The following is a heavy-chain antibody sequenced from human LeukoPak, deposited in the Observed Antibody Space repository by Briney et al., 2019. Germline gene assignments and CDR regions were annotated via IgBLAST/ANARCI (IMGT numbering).Heavy chain of an antibody. CDR3: ARHGLGRGVYITRQYNYYMDV. CDR2: INHSGST. D-gene: IGHD3-10*01. V-gene: IGHV4-34*01. Sequence: SETLSLTCAVYGGSFSTYYWSWVRQPPGSGLEWIGEINHSGSTNYNPSLKSRVTVSIDTSKNQFSLKLSSLTAADTATYFCARHGLGRGVYITRQYNYYMDVWGTGTTVIVSS. CDR1: GGSFSTYY. J-gene: IGHJ6*04.